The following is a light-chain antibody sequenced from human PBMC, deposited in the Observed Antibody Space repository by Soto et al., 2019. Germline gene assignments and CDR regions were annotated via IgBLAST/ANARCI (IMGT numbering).Light chain of an antibody. CDR1: SSDVGTYNY. J-gene: IGLJ1*01. CDR3: CSYAGSPRYV. Sequence: QSVLTQPRSVSGSLGQSVTISCTGTSSDVGTYNYVSWYQQHPGKAPKVMIYYVSERPSGVPDRFSGSKSGNTASLTISGLQAEDEADYYCCSYAGSPRYVLGTGTQVTVL. CDR2: YVS. V-gene: IGLV2-11*01.